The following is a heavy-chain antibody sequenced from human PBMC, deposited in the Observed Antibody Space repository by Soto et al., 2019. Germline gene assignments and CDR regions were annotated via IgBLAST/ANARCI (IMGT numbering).Heavy chain of an antibody. CDR3: ARDYRDYDFWSGYDAFDI. J-gene: IGHJ3*02. CDR2: ISSSSSYI. D-gene: IGHD3-3*01. V-gene: IGHV3-21*01. Sequence: EVQLVESGGSLVQPGGSLRLSCVASGFTFSSYSMNWVRQAPGKGLEWVSSISSSSSYIYYADSVKGRFTISRDNAKNSLYLQMNSLRAEDTAVYYCARDYRDYDFWSGYDAFDIWGQGTMVTVSS. CDR1: GFTFSSYS.